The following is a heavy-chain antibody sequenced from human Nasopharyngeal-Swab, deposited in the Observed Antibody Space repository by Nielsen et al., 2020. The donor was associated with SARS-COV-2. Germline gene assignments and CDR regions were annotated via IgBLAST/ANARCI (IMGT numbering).Heavy chain of an antibody. CDR2: ISAYNGNT. V-gene: IGHV1-18*01. CDR1: GCTFTSYG. D-gene: IGHD3-16*01. J-gene: IGHJ4*02. CDR3: ASSGQGDVDY. Sequence: ALVQVSCKASGCTFTSYGISWVRQAPGQGLEWMGWISAYNGNTNYAQKLQGRVTMTTDTSTSTAYMELRSLRSDDTAVYYCASSGQGDVDYWGQGTLVTVSS.